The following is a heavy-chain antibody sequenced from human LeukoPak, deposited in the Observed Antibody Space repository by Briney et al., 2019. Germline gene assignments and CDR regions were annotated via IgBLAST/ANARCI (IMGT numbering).Heavy chain of an antibody. CDR1: GGSISSYY. J-gene: IGHJ5*02. CDR3: ARGCSAGTPHNWFDP. CDR2: IYYSGST. Sequence: SETLSLTCTLSGGSISSYYWSWIRQAPGKGLEWIGYIYYSGSTNYNPSLKSRVTISVDTSKNQFSLKLSSVTAADTAVYYCARGCSAGTPHNWFDPWGQGTLVTVSS. D-gene: IGHD6-13*01. V-gene: IGHV4-59*01.